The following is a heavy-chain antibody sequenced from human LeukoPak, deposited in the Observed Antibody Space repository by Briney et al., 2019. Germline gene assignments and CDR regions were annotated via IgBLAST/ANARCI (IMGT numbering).Heavy chain of an antibody. CDR3: ARDPSGGCYDAFDV. CDR1: GFTFSSYS. V-gene: IGHV3-21*01. J-gene: IGHJ3*01. CDR2: ISSSSSYI. Sequence: GGSLRLSCAASGFTFSSYSMNWVRQAPGKGLEWVSSISSSSSYIYYADSVKGRFTISRDNAKNSLYLQMNSLRAEDTAVYYCARDPSGGCYDAFDVWGQGTMVTVSS. D-gene: IGHD2-15*01.